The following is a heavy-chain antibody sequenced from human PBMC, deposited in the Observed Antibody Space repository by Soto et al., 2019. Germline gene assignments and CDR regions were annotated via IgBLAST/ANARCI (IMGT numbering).Heavy chain of an antibody. Sequence: PGGSLRLSCAASGFTFSSYSMNWVRQAPGKGLEWVSSISSSSSYIYYADSVKGRFTISRDNAKNSLYLQMNSLRAEDTAVYYCARAGGTTVPGFDYWGQGTLVTVSS. CDR2: ISSSSSYI. J-gene: IGHJ4*02. CDR1: GFTFSSYS. CDR3: ARAGGTTVPGFDY. D-gene: IGHD4-4*01. V-gene: IGHV3-21*01.